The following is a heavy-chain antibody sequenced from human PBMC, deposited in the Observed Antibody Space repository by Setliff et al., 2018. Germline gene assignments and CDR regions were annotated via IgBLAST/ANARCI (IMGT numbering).Heavy chain of an antibody. CDR1: GGSISSYY. D-gene: IGHD6-13*01. Sequence: PSETLSLTCTVSGGSISSYYWSWIRQPPGKGLEWIGYINYSGSTNYNPSLKSRVTISEDMSKNQFSLKVSSVTAADTAIYYCARSSSWFKDFQHWGQGTLVTVSS. J-gene: IGHJ1*01. V-gene: IGHV4-59*01. CDR2: INYSGST. CDR3: ARSSSWFKDFQH.